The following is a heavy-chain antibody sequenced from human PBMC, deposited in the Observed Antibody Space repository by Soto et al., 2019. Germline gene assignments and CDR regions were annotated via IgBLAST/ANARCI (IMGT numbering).Heavy chain of an antibody. V-gene: IGHV1-18*01. Sequence: QVQLVQSGAEVKKPGASVKVSCKASGYPFGGYAIGWVRQAPGQGLEWMGWVSAHTGDSGYAQRFQGRVTLTTETSTSTAYMVLRGLRSDDTAVYYCARPSTSYGDYGWSLAYWGQGTLVTVSS. D-gene: IGHD4-17*01. CDR2: VSAHTGDS. CDR3: ARPSTSYGDYGWSLAY. J-gene: IGHJ4*02. CDR1: GYPFGGYA.